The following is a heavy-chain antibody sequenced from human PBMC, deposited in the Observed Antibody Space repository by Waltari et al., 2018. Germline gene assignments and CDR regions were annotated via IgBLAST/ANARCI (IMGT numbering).Heavy chain of an antibody. Sequence: EVQLLESGGGLVQPGGSLRLSCAASGFTFSSYAMGWVRQAPGKGLEWVSAISGSGGSTYYADSVKGRFTISRDNSKNTLYLQMNSLRAEDTAVYYCAKDPQGYWYFDLWGRGTLVTVSS. V-gene: IGHV3-23*01. CDR1: GFTFSSYA. CDR2: ISGSGGST. CDR3: AKDPQGYWYFDL. J-gene: IGHJ2*01.